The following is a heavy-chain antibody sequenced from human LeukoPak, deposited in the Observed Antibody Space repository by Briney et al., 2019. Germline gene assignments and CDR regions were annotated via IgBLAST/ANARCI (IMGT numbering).Heavy chain of an antibody. CDR2: ITGSGGST. CDR1: GFTFNSYA. CDR3: ARDRVAVAALDY. D-gene: IGHD6-19*01. Sequence: PGGSLRLSCAASGFTFNSYAMTWVRQAPGKGLEWVSVITGSGGSTYYADSVKGRFTISRDNSKNTLYLQMNSLRAEDTAVYYCARDRVAVAALDYWGQGTLVTVSS. V-gene: IGHV3-23*01. J-gene: IGHJ4*02.